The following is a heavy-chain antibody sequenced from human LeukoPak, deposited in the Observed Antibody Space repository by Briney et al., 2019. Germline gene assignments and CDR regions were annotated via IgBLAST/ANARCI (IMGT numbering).Heavy chain of an antibody. CDR1: GFTVSSNY. V-gene: IGHV3-66*01. D-gene: IGHD3-10*01. CDR2: IYSGGST. J-gene: IGHJ4*02. CDR3: ARDVGSGSYSTYFDY. Sequence: GGSLRLSCAASGFTVSSNYMSWVRQAPGKGLEWVSVIYSGGSTYYADSVKGRFTISRDNSKNTLYLQMNSLRAEDTAVYYCARDVGSGSYSTYFDYWGQGTLVTVSS.